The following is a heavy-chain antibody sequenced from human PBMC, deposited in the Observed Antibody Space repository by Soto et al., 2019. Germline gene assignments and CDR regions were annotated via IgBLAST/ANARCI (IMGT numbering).Heavy chain of an antibody. CDR1: GYTLTRYS. D-gene: IGHD3-22*01. V-gene: IGHV1-3*05. J-gene: IGHJ4*02. CDR2: IKLGNGNT. Sequence: QVQLVQSGAEEMKPGASVKVSCKASGYTLTRYSIHWVRQAPGQRLEWMGWIKLGNGNTKFSQKFQGRVTITRDTSASTAYMELRGLRSEDTAVYYCAILGTYYFDNSDNYFDFWGQGTLVTVSS. CDR3: AILGTYYFDNSDNYFDF.